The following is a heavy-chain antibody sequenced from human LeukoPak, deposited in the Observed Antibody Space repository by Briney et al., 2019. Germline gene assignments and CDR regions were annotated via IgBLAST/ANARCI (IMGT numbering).Heavy chain of an antibody. Sequence: GGSLRLSCAASGFTFSSYDMHWVRQATGKGLEWVSAIGTAGDTYYPGSVKGRFTISRENAKNSLYLQMNSLRAGDTAVYYCARDGRDSSGWYWGQGTLVTVSS. CDR3: ARDGRDSSGWY. CDR2: IGTAGDT. D-gene: IGHD6-19*01. CDR1: GFTFSSYD. J-gene: IGHJ4*02. V-gene: IGHV3-13*01.